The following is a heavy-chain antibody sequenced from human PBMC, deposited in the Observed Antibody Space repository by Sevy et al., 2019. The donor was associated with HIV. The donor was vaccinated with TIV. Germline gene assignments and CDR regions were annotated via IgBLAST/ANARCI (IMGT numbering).Heavy chain of an antibody. J-gene: IGHJ4*02. V-gene: IGHV4-61*02. CDR3: ARCYYGSGKYYFDY. D-gene: IGHD3-10*01. CDR1: GGSISSGTYY. CDR2: IYTSGIT. Sequence: SETLSLTCTVSGGSISSGTYYWSWIRQPAGKGLEWIGRIYTSGITNYNPSLKSRVTISLDTSKNQFSLNLRSVTAADTAVYYCARCYYGSGKYYFDYWGQGTLVTVSS.